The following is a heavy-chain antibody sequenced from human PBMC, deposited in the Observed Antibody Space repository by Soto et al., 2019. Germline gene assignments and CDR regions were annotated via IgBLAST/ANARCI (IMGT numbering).Heavy chain of an antibody. V-gene: IGHV3-11*06. J-gene: IGHJ4*02. CDR2: ISSSSSYT. Sequence: GGSLRLSCVASGFTFSDYYMSWIRQAPGKGLEWVSYISSSSSYTNYADSVKGRFTISRDNAKNSLYLQMNSLRAEDTAVYYCASAYYDSSGYPDYWGQGTLVTVSS. CDR3: ASAYYDSSGYPDY. D-gene: IGHD3-22*01. CDR1: GFTFSDYY.